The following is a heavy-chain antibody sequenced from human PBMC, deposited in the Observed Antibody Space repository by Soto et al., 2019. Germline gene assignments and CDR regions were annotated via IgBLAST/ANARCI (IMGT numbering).Heavy chain of an antibody. CDR2: IRGSGDST. D-gene: IGHD3-22*01. CDR3: AKDTYTDYSDSCGYYPCYYYGLEV. V-gene: IGHV3-23*01. CDR1: GFTFSSYA. J-gene: IGHJ6*01. Sequence: EVQLLESGGGLVQPGGSLRLSCAASGFTFSSYAMNWVRQAPGKGLEWVSAIRGSGDSTYYADSVRGRFAISRDNSKNTRYLQMNRLTVEDTAVYYCAKDTYTDYSDSCGYYPCYYYGLEVGGQGSTVKVSS.